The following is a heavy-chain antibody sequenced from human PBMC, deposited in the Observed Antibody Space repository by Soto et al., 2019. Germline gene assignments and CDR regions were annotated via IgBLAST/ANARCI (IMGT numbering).Heavy chain of an antibody. CDR3: ARENTAQYCSGGSCYPTSWFDP. Sequence: ASVKVSCKASGYTFTGYYMHWVRQTPGQGLEWMGWINPNSGGTNYAQKFQGRVTMTRDTSISTAYMELSRLRSDDTAVYYCARENTAQYCSGGSCYPTSWFDPWGQGTLVTVSS. D-gene: IGHD2-15*01. J-gene: IGHJ5*02. CDR1: GYTFTGYY. CDR2: INPNSGGT. V-gene: IGHV1-2*02.